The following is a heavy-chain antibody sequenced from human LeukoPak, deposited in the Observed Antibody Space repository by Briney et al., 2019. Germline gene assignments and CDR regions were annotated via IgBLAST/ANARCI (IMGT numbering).Heavy chain of an antibody. CDR2: INPNSGGT. D-gene: IGHD3-10*01. V-gene: IGHV1-2*02. CDR3: AKDRESGSRYWYFDL. CDR1: GYTFTGYY. Sequence: ASVKVSCKTSGYTFTGYYMHWVRQAPGQGLEWMGWINPNSGGTNYAQKFQGRVTMTRDTSISTTYMELSWLRSDDTAVYYCAKDRESGSRYWYFDLWGRGTLVTVSS. J-gene: IGHJ2*01.